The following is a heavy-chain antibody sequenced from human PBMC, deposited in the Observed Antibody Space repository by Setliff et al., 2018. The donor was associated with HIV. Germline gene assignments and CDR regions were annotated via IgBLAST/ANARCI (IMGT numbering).Heavy chain of an antibody. V-gene: IGHV1-2*04. CDR1: GYSFTDYY. CDR3: ASAGAWQRNALDI. D-gene: IGHD5-12*01. J-gene: IGHJ3*02. Sequence: ASVKVSCKASGYSFTDYYIHWARQAPGQGLEWMGWINPKSDGTNYAQKFQGWITMTRDTSISTAYMELSRLRSEDTALYYCASAGAWQRNALDIWGQGTMVTVSS. CDR2: INPKSDGT.